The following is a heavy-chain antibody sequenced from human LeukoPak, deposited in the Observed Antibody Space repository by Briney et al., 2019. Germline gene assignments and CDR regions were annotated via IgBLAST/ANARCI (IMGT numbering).Heavy chain of an antibody. J-gene: IGHJ3*02. D-gene: IGHD1-26*01. Sequence: SQTLSLTCTVSGGSISSGSYYWSWIRQPAGKGLEWIGRIYTSGSTNYNPSLKSRVTISVDTSKNQFSLKLSSVTAADTAVYYCAREAVIVGAIAGDAFDIWGQGTMVTVS. CDR3: AREAVIVGAIAGDAFDI. CDR1: GGSISSGSYY. V-gene: IGHV4-61*02. CDR2: IYTSGST.